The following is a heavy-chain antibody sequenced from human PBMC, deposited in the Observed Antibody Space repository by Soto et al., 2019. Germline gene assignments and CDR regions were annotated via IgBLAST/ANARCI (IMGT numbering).Heavy chain of an antibody. CDR2: IYHSGST. CDR3: ARVPLKTGYDSSGYYFDY. CDR1: GGSISSGGYS. Sequence: LSLNCAVSGGSISSGGYSWSWIRQPPGKGLEWIGYIYHSGSTYYNPSLKSRVTISVDRSKNQFSLKLSSVTAADTAVYYCARVPLKTGYDSSGYYFDYRGQGTLVTVSS. V-gene: IGHV4-30-2*01. J-gene: IGHJ4*02. D-gene: IGHD3-22*01.